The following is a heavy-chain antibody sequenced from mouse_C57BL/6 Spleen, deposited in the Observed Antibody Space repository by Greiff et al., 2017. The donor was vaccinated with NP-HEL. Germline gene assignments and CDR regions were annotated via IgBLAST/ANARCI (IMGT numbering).Heavy chain of an antibody. CDR3: ARRTTVVYWYFDV. CDR2: IDPSDSYT. CDR1: GYTFTSYW. V-gene: IGHV1-50*01. D-gene: IGHD1-1*01. Sequence: LQESGAELVKPGASVKLSCKASGYTFTSYWMQWVKQRPGQGLEWIGEIDPSDSYTNYNQKFKGKATLTVDTSSSTAYMQLSSLTSEDAAVYYCARRTTVVYWYFDVWGTGTTVTVSS. J-gene: IGHJ1*03.